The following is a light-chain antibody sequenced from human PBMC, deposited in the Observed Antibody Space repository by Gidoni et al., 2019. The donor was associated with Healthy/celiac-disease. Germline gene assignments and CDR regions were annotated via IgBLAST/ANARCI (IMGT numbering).Light chain of an antibody. V-gene: IGLV2-14*01. CDR3: SSYTSSSAYV. J-gene: IGLJ1*01. CDR1: SSDVGGYNY. CDR2: EVS. Sequence: QSALTQPASVSGSPGQSITISCTGPSSDVGGYNYVSWYQQHPGKAPKLMIYEVSNRPSGVSNRFSGSKSGNTASLTISGLQAEDKADYYCSSYTSSSAYVFGTGTKVTVL.